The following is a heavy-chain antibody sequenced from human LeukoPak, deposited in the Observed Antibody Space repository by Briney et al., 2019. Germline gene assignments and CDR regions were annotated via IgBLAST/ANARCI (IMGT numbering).Heavy chain of an antibody. V-gene: IGHV3-53*01. CDR2: IYSGGST. CDR3: ARDFHYYDSSGYYYYYGMDV. J-gene: IGHJ6*02. CDR1: GFTVSSNY. Sequence: HSGGSLRLSCAASGFTVSSNYMSWVRQAPGKGLEWVSVIYSGGSTYYADSVKGRFTISRGNSKNTLYLQMNSLRAEDTAVYYCARDFHYYDSSGYYYYYGMDVWGQGTTVTVSS. D-gene: IGHD3-22*01.